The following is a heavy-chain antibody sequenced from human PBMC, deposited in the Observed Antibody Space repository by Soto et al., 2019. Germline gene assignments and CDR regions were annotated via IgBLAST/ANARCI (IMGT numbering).Heavy chain of an antibody. D-gene: IGHD5-12*01. CDR3: AKDHGGYKYKIDY. CDR2: ISDSGGST. CDR1: GFTFSSYG. J-gene: IGHJ4*02. V-gene: IGHV3-23*01. Sequence: EVQLLESGGGLVQPGGSLRLSCAASGFTFSSYGMNWVRQAPGKGLEWVSTISDSGGSTYYADSVKGRFTISRDNSKTTLYLQMNSLRVEDTAIYYCAKDHGGYKYKIDYWGQGTLVTVSS.